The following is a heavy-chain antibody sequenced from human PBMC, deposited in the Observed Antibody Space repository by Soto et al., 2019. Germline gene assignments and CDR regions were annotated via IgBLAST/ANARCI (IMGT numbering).Heavy chain of an antibody. D-gene: IGHD2-2*01. CDR1: GGSFSGYY. CDR3: ARGRGVVVPAAMRVAAARPEDY. Sequence: SETLSLTCAVYGGSFSGYYWSWIRQPPGKGLEWIGEINHSGSTNYNPSLKSRVTISVDTSKNQFSLKLSSVTAADTAVYYCARGRGVVVPAAMRVAAARPEDYWGQGTLVTVSS. J-gene: IGHJ4*02. CDR2: INHSGST. V-gene: IGHV4-34*01.